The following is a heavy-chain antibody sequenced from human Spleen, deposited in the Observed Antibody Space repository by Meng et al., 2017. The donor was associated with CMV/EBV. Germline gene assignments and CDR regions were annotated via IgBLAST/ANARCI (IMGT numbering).Heavy chain of an antibody. CDR3: AKDGGVATRRGEGFDN. Sequence: SETLSLTCAVYGGSFSTYYWTWIRQPPGKGLEWIGKINHSGSTNYNPSLKSRVTISVDTSKNQFSLKLSSVTAADTAVYYCAKDGGVATRRGEGFDNWGQGTLVTVSS. D-gene: IGHD6-6*01. V-gene: IGHV4-34*01. CDR1: GGSFSTYY. J-gene: IGHJ4*02. CDR2: INHSGST.